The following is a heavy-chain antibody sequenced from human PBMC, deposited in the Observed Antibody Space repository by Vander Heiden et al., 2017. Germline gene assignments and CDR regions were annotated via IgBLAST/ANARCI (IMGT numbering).Heavy chain of an antibody. CDR3: VGNYYDSRGYYFIDS. CDR1: GGSMGNYY. CDR2: IYTGGST. V-gene: IGHV4-4*07. Sequence: QVQLQESGPGLVRPSENMSRTCAVSGGSMGNYYWTWLRQPAGKALEWLGRIYTGGSTNYNPSLKSRVTMSVATSKNQFSLKLTSVTAADTAVYYCVGNYYDSRGYYFIDSWGQGTLVTVS. J-gene: IGHJ4*02. D-gene: IGHD3-22*01.